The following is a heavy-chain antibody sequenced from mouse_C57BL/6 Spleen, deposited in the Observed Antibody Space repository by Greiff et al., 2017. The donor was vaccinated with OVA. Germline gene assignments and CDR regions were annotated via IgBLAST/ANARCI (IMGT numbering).Heavy chain of an antibody. CDR1: GYTFTSYW. V-gene: IGHV1-64*01. D-gene: IGHD1-1*01. CDR3: ARSPITTVVADFDY. Sequence: VQLQQPGAELVKPGASVKLSCKASGYTFTSYWMHWVKQRPGQGLEWIGMIHPNSGSTNYNEKFKSKATLTVDKSSSTAYMQLSSLTSEDSAVYYCARSPITTVVADFDYWGQGTTLTVSS. J-gene: IGHJ2*01. CDR2: IHPNSGST.